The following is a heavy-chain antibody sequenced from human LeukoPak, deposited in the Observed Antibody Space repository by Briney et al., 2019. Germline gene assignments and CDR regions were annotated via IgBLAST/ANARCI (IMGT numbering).Heavy chain of an antibody. J-gene: IGHJ4*01. CDR1: GFTFSSYW. D-gene: IGHD6-13*01. CDR3: ARDGTAAGLYFDL. CDR2: IRQDEGEK. Sequence: GGSLRLSCAVSGFTFSSYWMNWVRQAPGKGLEWVASIRQDEGEKSYVDSVKGRFTISRDNTKNSLYLQINSLRAEDTAVYYCARDGTAAGLYFDLWGQGTLVTVSS. V-gene: IGHV3-7*01.